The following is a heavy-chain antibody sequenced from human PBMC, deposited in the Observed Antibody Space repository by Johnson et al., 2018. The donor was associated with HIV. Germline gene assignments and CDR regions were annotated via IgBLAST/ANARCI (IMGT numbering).Heavy chain of an antibody. CDR1: GFTFSSYA. CDR3: ARGTGTTSAVFVAFDI. J-gene: IGHJ3*02. V-gene: IGHV3-30*04. CDR2: ISYDGSNK. Sequence: VQLVESGGGVVQPGRSLRLSCAASGFTFSSYAMHWVRQAPGKGPEWVAVISYDGSNKYYADSVKGRFTISRDNSKNTLYLQMNSLRAEATAVYYCARGTGTTSAVFVAFDIWGQGTMVTVSS. D-gene: IGHD1-7*01.